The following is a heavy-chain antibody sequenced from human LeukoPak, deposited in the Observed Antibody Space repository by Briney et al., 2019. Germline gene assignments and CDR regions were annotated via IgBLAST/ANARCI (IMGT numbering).Heavy chain of an antibody. D-gene: IGHD3-3*01. CDR3: ARHSTSIFGVVTEDY. CDR2: INTDGTGT. Sequence: GGSLRLSCADSGFTFSNYWMHWVRQAPGKGLVWVSRINTDGTGTSYADSVKGRFTISRDNAKNTLYLQMNSLRVEDTAVYYCARHSTSIFGVVTEDYWGQGTLVTASS. J-gene: IGHJ4*02. V-gene: IGHV3-74*01. CDR1: GFTFSNYW.